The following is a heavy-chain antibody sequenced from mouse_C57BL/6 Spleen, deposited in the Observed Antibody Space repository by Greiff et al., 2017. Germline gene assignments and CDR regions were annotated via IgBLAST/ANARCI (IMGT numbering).Heavy chain of an antibody. CDR1: GYSFTSYY. CDR2: IYPGSGNT. Sequence: VQLQQSGPELVKPGASVKISCKASGYSFTSYYIHWVKQRPGQGLEWIGWIYPGSGNTKYNEKFKGKATLTADTSSSTAYMQLSSLTSEDSAVYYCATDSSGYVDYAMDYWGQGTSVTVSS. J-gene: IGHJ4*01. D-gene: IGHD3-2*02. V-gene: IGHV1-66*01. CDR3: ATDSSGYVDYAMDY.